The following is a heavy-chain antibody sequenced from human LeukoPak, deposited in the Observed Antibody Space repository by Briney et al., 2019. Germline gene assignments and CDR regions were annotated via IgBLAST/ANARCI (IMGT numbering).Heavy chain of an antibody. J-gene: IGHJ6*03. CDR2: IRYDGSDK. CDR1: GFTFNSYG. Sequence: GGSLRLTCAASGFTFNSYGMHWVRQAPGKGLEWVAFIRYDGSDKYYADSVKGRLTISRDNSKNTLYLQMSSLRAEDTAVYYCAKGSYYCSSSSCPQYYYYMDVWGKGTTVTVSS. D-gene: IGHD2-2*01. CDR3: AKGSYYCSSSSCPQYYYYMDV. V-gene: IGHV3-30*02.